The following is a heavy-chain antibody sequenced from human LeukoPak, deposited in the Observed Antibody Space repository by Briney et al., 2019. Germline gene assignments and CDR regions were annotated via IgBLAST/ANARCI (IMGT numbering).Heavy chain of an antibody. CDR1: GYTFTSFD. V-gene: IGHV1-69*05. CDR3: ARVGNYIWFDP. J-gene: IGHJ5*02. Sequence: GASVKVSCKASGYTFTSFDINWVRQAPGQGLEWMGGIIPIFGTANYAQKFQGRVTITTDESTSTAYMELSSLRSEDTAVYYCARVGNYIWFDPWGQGTLVTVSS. CDR2: IIPIFGTA. D-gene: IGHD4-23*01.